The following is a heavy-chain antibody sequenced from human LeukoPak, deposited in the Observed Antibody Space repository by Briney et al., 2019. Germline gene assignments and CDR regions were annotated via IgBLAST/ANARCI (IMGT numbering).Heavy chain of an antibody. D-gene: IGHD6-13*01. CDR1: GGSISSGDYY. CDR2: IYYSGST. CDR3: ARSPKWAAAARDWFDP. J-gene: IGHJ5*02. Sequence: SETLSLTFTVSGGSISSGDYYWSWIRPPPGKGLEWIGYIYYSGSTYYNPSLKSRVTISVDTSKNHFSLKLSSVTAADTAVYYCARSPKWAAAARDWFDPWGQGTLVTVSS. V-gene: IGHV4-30-4*08.